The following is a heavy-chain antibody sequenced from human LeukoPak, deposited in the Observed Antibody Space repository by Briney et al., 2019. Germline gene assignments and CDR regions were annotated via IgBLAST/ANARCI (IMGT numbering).Heavy chain of an antibody. D-gene: IGHD1-26*01. CDR3: ATLVGATTRDY. J-gene: IGHJ4*02. CDR1: GFTFSSCG. Sequence: GRSLRLSCAASGFTFSSCGMHWVRQAPGKGLEWVAVIWYDGSNKYYADSVKGRFTISRDNSKNTLYLQMNSLRAEDTAVYYCATLVGATTRDYWGQGTLVTVSS. V-gene: IGHV3-33*01. CDR2: IWYDGSNK.